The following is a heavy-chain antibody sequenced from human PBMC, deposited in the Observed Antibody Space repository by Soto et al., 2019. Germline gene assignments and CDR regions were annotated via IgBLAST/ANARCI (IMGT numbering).Heavy chain of an antibody. CDR1: GFTFEDHA. V-gene: IGHV3-9*01. CDR3: AKGRGALTVVSNWFDP. Sequence: EVQLVESGGGLVQPGRSLRLSCAAIGFTFEDHAMHWTRQVPGKGLEWVAGINWNSGITGYADSVKGRFTISRDNANNSLHLEMNSLKTEDTAFYYCAKGRGALTVVSNWFDPWGQGTLVTVSS. CDR2: INWNSGIT. D-gene: IGHD3-22*01. J-gene: IGHJ5*02.